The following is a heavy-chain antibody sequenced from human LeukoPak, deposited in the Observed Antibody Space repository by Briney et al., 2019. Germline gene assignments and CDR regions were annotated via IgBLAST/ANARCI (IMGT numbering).Heavy chain of an antibody. D-gene: IGHD3-22*01. CDR2: ISGSGGST. V-gene: IGHV3-23*01. J-gene: IGHJ4*02. CDR1: GFTFSRYA. Sequence: TGGSLRLSCAASGFTFSRYAMSWVRQAPGNGLEWVSAISGSGGSTYYADSVKGRFTISRDNSKNTLYLQTNSLRAEDTAVYYCAKVGYYYDSSGYYPPDYWGQGTLVTVSS. CDR3: AKVGYYYDSSGYYPPDY.